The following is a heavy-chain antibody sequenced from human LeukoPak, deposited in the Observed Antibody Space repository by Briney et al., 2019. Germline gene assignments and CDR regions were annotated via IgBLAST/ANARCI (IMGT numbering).Heavy chain of an antibody. D-gene: IGHD3-10*02. CDR3: AELSITMIGGV. V-gene: IGHV3-48*03. CDR2: ISSSGSTI. J-gene: IGHJ6*04. Sequence: GGSLRLSCAASGFTFSSYEMNWVRQAPGKGLEWVSYISSSGSTIYYADSVKGRFTISRDNAKNSLYLQMNSLRAEDTAVYYCAELSITMIGGVWGKGTTVTVSS. CDR1: GFTFSSYE.